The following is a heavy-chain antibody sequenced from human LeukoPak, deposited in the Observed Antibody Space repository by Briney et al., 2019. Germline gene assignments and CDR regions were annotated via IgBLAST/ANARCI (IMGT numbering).Heavy chain of an antibody. D-gene: IGHD3-10*01. CDR3: ARITMVRGVITGAFDI. J-gene: IGHJ3*02. Sequence: GESLKISCKGSGYSFTGYWIGWVRQMPGKGLEWMGIIYPGDSDTRYSPSFQGQVTISADTSISTAYLQWSSLKASDTAMYYCARITMVRGVITGAFDIWGQGTMVTVSS. CDR2: IYPGDSDT. CDR1: GYSFTGYW. V-gene: IGHV5-51*01.